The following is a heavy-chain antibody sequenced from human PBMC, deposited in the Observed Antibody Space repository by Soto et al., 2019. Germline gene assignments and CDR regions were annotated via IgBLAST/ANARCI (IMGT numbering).Heavy chain of an antibody. CDR3: ARATYYYDSSDGGYFDY. J-gene: IGHJ4*02. V-gene: IGHV1-69*13. CDR2: IIPIFGTA. Sequence: SVKVSCKASGGTFSSYAISWVRQAPGQGLEWMGGIIPIFGTANYAQKFQGRVTITADESTSTAYMGLSSLRSEDTAVYYCARATYYYDSSDGGYFDYWGQGTLVTVSS. CDR1: GGTFSSYA. D-gene: IGHD3-22*01.